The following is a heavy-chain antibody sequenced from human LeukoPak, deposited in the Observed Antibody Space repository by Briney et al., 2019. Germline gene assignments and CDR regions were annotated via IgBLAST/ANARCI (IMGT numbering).Heavy chain of an antibody. D-gene: IGHD4-11*01. V-gene: IGHV4-31*03. J-gene: IGHJ5*02. CDR3: ASSNNYVWFDP. Sequence: SETLSLTCTVSGGSISISGYYWVWIRQHPGKGLEWVGYIDNRGTTYYNPSLKSRVSISADTSKNQFSLKLSSVTAADTAMYYCASSNNYVWFDPWGQGTLVTVSS. CDR2: IDNRGTT. CDR1: GGSISISGYY.